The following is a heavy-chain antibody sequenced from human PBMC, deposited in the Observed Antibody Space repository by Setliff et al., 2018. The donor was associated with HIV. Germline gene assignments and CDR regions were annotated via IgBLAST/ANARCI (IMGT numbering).Heavy chain of an antibody. V-gene: IGHV3-74*01. CDR1: GFTFSRYW. CDR3: ARPLLRTNTVYGILGNWFDS. D-gene: IGHD2-8*01. J-gene: IGHJ5*01. CDR2: INNDTTTT. Sequence: LRLSCAASGFTFSRYWMHWVRQAPGQGLVWVSGINNDTTTTTYADSVKGRFSISRDNAKNSMYLQMNSLRAEDMALYYCARPLLRTNTVYGILGNWFDSWGRGTLVTVSS.